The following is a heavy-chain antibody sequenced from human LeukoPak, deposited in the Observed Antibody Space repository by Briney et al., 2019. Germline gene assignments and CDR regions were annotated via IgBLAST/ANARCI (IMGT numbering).Heavy chain of an antibody. Sequence: RSGGSLRLSCEASGFSFADYEMSWFRQAPGKGPEWILYISATGNTKYYADSVRGRFSISRDNAKSSLYLQMSTLRVDDTAVYYCARDRAFGVDFDYWGQGTLVTVSS. D-gene: IGHD3-16*01. CDR2: ISATGNTK. CDR3: ARDRAFGVDFDY. V-gene: IGHV3-11*01. J-gene: IGHJ4*02. CDR1: GFSFADYE.